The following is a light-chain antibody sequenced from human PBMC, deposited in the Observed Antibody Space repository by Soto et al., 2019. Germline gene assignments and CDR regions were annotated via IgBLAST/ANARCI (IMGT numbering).Light chain of an antibody. J-gene: IGKJ5*01. CDR3: QHYNNWPIT. CDR1: QSVASN. Sequence: EIVMTQSPASLSVSPGESVTLSCRASQSVASNLAWYQQKPGQAXILIIYGTSTRATGVPARFSGSGSGTDFTLTISSLQAADFAVYHCQHYNNWPITFGQGTRL. V-gene: IGKV3-15*01. CDR2: GTS.